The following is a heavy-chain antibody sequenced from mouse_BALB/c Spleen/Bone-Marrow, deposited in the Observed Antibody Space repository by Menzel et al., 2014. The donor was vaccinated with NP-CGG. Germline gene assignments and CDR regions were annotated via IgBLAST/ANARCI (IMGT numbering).Heavy chain of an antibody. J-gene: IGHJ4*01. Sequence: EVQLQQSGPGLVKPSQSLSLTCTVTGYSITSDYAWNWIRQFPGNKLEWMGYISYSGSTSYNPSLKSRISITRDTSKNQFFLQLNSVTTEDTATYYCARRDYDDYAMDYWGQRTSVTVSS. CDR3: ARRDYDDYAMDY. V-gene: IGHV3-2*02. CDR2: ISYSGST. CDR1: GYSITSDYA. D-gene: IGHD2-4*01.